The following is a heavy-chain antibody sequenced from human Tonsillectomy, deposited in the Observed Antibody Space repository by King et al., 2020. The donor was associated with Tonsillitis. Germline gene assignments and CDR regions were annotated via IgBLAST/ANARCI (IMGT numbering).Heavy chain of an antibody. D-gene: IGHD5-12*01. J-gene: IGHJ4*02. CDR3: AKDRLATLDY. CDR2: ISGSGGST. CDR1: GFTFSSYA. V-gene: IGHV3-23*04. Sequence: VQLVESGGGLVQPGGSLRLSCAASGFTFSSYAMSWVRQAPGKGLEWVSTISGSGGSTYHADSVKDRFTISRDNSKNTLYLQMNSLRAEDTAVYFCAKDRLATLDYWGQGTLVTVSS.